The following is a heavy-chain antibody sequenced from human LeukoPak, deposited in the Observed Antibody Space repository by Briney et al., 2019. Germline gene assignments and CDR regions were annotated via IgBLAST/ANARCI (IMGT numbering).Heavy chain of an antibody. J-gene: IGHJ4*02. CDR3: TREGPTTPFDY. CDR1: GFTFGDYA. D-gene: IGHD1-7*01. Sequence: GGSLRLSCTASGFTFGDYAMSWFRKAPGKGLEWVGFIRSKSYGGTTEYAASVKGRFTISRDDSKSIAYLRMNSLKTEDTAVYYCTREGPTTPFDYWGQGTLVTVSS. V-gene: IGHV3-49*03. CDR2: IRSKSYGGTT.